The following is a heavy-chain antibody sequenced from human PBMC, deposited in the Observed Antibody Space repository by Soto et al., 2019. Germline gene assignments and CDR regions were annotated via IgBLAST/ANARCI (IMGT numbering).Heavy chain of an antibody. CDR1: GYTFTRYD. Sequence: QVQLVQSGAEVKKPGASVKVSCKASGYTFTRYDINWVRQATGQELEWMGWMNPNSGNTGYAQKFQGRVTMTRNTSISTAYMELSSLRSEDTAVYYCARWPDGYYYYGMDVWGQGTTVTVSS. CDR3: ARWPDGYYYYGMDV. V-gene: IGHV1-8*01. J-gene: IGHJ6*02. CDR2: MNPNSGNT.